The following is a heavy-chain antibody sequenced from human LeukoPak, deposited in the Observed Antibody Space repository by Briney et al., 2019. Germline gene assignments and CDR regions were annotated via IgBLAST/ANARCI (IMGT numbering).Heavy chain of an antibody. CDR1: GFTLSYYP. V-gene: IGHV3-30-3*01. D-gene: IGHD7-27*01. Sequence: PGGSLRLSCAASGFTLSYYPMHWVRQTPGKGLVWVAFISYDGSNEYYAESVKGRFTIPRDNAKNSLYLQMNSLRAEDTAVYYCARDPSSLRHGDSDFWGQGTLVTVSS. J-gene: IGHJ4*02. CDR2: ISYDGSNE. CDR3: ARDPSSLRHGDSDF.